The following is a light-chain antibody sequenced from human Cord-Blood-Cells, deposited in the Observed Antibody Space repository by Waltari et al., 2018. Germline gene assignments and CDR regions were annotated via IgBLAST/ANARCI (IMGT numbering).Light chain of an antibody. CDR2: GAS. CDR3: QQYNNWPPLT. Sequence: EIVITQPQVTLAVSPGESATLSCRASQSVSSNLAWYQQKPGQAPRLLIYGASTRATGIPARFSGSGSGTEFTLTISSLQSEDFAVYYCQQYNNWPPLTFGGGTKVEIK. V-gene: IGKV3-15*01. J-gene: IGKJ4*01. CDR1: QSVSSN.